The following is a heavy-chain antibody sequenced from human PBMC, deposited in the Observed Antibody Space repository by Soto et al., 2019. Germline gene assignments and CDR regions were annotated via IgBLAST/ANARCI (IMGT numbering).Heavy chain of an antibody. Sequence: EVQLVESGGGLVKPGGSLRLSCAASGFAFGGYSMLWVRQAPGKGLEWLSFIANGDNHIFDSDSVKGRFTISRDNAKNSAYLRMNSLRADDTAVYYCARENGYCSGDGGNRSAFDLWGQGTMVTVSS. CDR2: IANGDNHI. CDR3: ARENGYCSGDGGNRSAFDL. CDR1: GFAFGGYS. V-gene: IGHV3-21*02. D-gene: IGHD2-15*01. J-gene: IGHJ3*01.